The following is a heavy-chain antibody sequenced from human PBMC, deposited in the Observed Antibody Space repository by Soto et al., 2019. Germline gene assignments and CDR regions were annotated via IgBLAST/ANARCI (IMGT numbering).Heavy chain of an antibody. CDR2: VSWNGDDI. Sequence: GGSLRLSCAASGFTFNDYGMHWVRQAAGKGLEWVSGVSWNGDDIDYADSVKGRFIISRDNAKNSLHLQMNTLRPEDTALYYCAKARYSSNWYYFDYWGQGTPVTVSS. D-gene: IGHD6-13*01. J-gene: IGHJ4*02. CDR3: AKARYSSNWYYFDY. V-gene: IGHV3-9*01. CDR1: GFTFNDYG.